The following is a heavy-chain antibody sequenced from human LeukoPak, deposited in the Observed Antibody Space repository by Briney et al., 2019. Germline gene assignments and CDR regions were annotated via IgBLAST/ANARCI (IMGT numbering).Heavy chain of an antibody. V-gene: IGHV3-13*01. J-gene: IGHJ4*02. D-gene: IGHD6-13*01. CDR3: ARGPRAYKYSSSWYFDY. Sequence: GGSLRLSCAASGFTFSSYDMHWVRRATGKGLEWVSDIDTAGDTYYPGSVKGRFTISRENAKNSLYLQMNSLRAGDTAVYYCARGPRAYKYSSSWYFDYWGQGTLVTVSS. CDR2: IDTAGDT. CDR1: GFTFSSYD.